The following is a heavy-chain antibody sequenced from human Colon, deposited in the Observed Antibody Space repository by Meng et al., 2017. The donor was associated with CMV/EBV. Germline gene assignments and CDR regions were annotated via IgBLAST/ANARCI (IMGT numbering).Heavy chain of an antibody. V-gene: IGHV4-4*07. Sequence: QVQLEEAGPGLVKPSETLSPTCTVSGGSISGHYRTSIRRPAGEGLQWLGRIYSNGRIDENYSLRSRVTISVDTSKNQLSLRLTSVTAADTAVYYCGRAGARGVPIDVWGRGTLVTVSS. D-gene: IGHD3-10*01. CDR1: GGSISGHY. J-gene: IGHJ4*02. CDR2: IYSNGRI. CDR3: GRAGARGVPIDV.